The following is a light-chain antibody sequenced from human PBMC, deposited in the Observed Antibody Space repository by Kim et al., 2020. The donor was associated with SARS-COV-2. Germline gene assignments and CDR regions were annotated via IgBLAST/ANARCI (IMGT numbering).Light chain of an antibody. CDR3: GTWDSDLGGVV. Sequence: GQCVTVSCSRSDTNIGICDFACYHLRTITAPTVVIYYDVDRPADVPARFSSSNSATTATLASSSLRSDDEADYYCGTWDSDLGGVVFGGGTQLTVL. CDR1: DTNIGICD. J-gene: IGLJ2*01. V-gene: IGLV1-51*01. CDR2: YDV.